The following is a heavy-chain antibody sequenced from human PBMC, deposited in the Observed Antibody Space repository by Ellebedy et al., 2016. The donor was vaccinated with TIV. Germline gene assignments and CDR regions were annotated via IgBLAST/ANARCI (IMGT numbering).Heavy chain of an antibody. Sequence: LSLTCAASGFTFSSYAMHWVRQAPGKGLEWVAVISYDGSNKYYADSVKGRFTISRDNSKNSLYVQMNSLRDEDTAVYYCARDQWLGRAYYFDSWGQGTLVTVSS. V-gene: IGHV3-30*04. CDR3: ARDQWLGRAYYFDS. CDR2: ISYDGSNK. D-gene: IGHD6-19*01. J-gene: IGHJ4*02. CDR1: GFTFSSYA.